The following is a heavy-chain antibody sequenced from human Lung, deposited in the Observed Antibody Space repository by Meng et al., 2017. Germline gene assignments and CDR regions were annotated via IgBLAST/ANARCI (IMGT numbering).Heavy chain of an antibody. CDR1: GFTFTDHW. V-gene: IGHV3-74*01. CDR2: INRDGTKP. J-gene: IGHJ1*01. CDR3: TNDRLNH. Sequence: EVQEVESGGGLVPPVGSLSLSFASSGFTFTDHWMHWVRQGPGKGLVWVSRINRDGTKPTYADSVKGRFTISRDNAKNTLYLQMNNLRAEDTAFYYCTNDRLNHWGQGALVTVSS. D-gene: IGHD1-1*01.